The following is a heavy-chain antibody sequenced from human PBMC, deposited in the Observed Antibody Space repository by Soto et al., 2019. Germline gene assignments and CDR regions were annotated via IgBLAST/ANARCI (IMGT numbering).Heavy chain of an antibody. CDR3: ARDPSNDYGGDTFDY. D-gene: IGHD4-17*01. CDR2: IIPSYDRT. J-gene: IGHJ4*02. V-gene: IGHV1-69*04. CDR1: VDTFSSYA. Sequence: SVKVSCKASVDTFSSYAIHWVRQAPGQGLEWLGKIIPSYDRTNYAQKFQGRVTVTADTYTTTAYMELSSLRSDDTAVYYCARDPSNDYGGDTFDYWGQGTLVTV.